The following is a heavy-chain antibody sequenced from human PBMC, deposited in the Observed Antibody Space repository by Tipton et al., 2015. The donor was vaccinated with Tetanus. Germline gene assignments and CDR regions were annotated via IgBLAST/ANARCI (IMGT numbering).Heavy chain of an antibody. J-gene: IGHJ5*02. CDR1: GGSISGYF. CDR2: VFYTGIT. V-gene: IGHV4-59*12. D-gene: IGHD1-26*01. Sequence: TLSLTCTVSGGSISGYFWTWIRQPPGKGLECIGYVFYTGITNYNPPFESRVTMSVDTSKNQISLKLRSVTAADTAVYYCARGGGTVGSIPLYSWLGPWGQGTLVTVSS. CDR3: ARGGGTVGSIPLYSWLGP.